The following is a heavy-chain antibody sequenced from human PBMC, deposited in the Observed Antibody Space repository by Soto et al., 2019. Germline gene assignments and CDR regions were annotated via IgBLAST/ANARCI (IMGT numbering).Heavy chain of an antibody. J-gene: IGHJ4*02. D-gene: IGHD3-3*01. CDR2: LIPSFGTA. Sequence: GASVKVSCKASGGTFSSYAISWVRQAPGQGLEWMGGLIPSFGTANYAQKFQGRVTITADESTSTAYMELSSLRSEDTAVYCCLITIFGVVITHFDYWGQGTLVTVSS. V-gene: IGHV1-69*13. CDR3: LITIFGVVITHFDY. CDR1: GGTFSSYA.